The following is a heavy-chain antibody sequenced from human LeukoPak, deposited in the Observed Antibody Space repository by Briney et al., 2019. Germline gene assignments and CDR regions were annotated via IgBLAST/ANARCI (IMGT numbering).Heavy chain of an antibody. J-gene: IGHJ4*02. Sequence: SETLSLTCAVYGGSFSGYYWSWLRQPPGKGLEWIGEINHSGSTNYNPSLKSRVTISVDTSKNQFSLKLSSVTAADTAVYYCARVRALGYYPKGEDYWGQGTLVTVSS. D-gene: IGHD3-22*01. V-gene: IGHV4-34*01. CDR2: INHSGST. CDR1: GGSFSGYY. CDR3: ARVRALGYYPKGEDY.